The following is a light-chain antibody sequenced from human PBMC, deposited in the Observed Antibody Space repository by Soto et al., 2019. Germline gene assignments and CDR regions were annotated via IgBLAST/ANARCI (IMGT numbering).Light chain of an antibody. J-gene: IGKJ1*01. V-gene: IGKV3-15*01. CDR2: GAS. Sequence: EIVMTQSPVTLSVSPGERATLSCRASQSVSSNLAWYQQKHGQAPRLLIYGASTRATGIPARFSGSGSGTEFTLTISSLQSEDFAVYYCQQYNNWWTFGQGTKVEIK. CDR1: QSVSSN. CDR3: QQYNNWWT.